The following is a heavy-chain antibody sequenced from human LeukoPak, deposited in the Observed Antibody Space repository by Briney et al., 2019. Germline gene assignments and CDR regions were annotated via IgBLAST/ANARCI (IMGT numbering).Heavy chain of an antibody. D-gene: IGHD5-18*01. Sequence: GGSLRLSCATSGFTLSIYWMSWVRQAPGKGPEWVANIRPDGSEKNYVDSVKGRFTISRDNSNNMVYLQMNGLRAEDTAVYYCAKDFGIQLWSTRGVFDIWGQGTMVTVSS. CDR1: GFTLSIYW. V-gene: IGHV3-7*03. J-gene: IGHJ3*02. CDR2: IRPDGSEK. CDR3: AKDFGIQLWSTRGVFDI.